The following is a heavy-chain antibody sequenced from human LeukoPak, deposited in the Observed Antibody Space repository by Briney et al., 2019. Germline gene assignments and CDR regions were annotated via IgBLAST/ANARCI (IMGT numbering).Heavy chain of an antibody. CDR3: ARDLGRTYYYDSSGYCPFDY. Sequence: ASVKVSCKVSGYTLTELSMHWVRQAPGQGLEWMGWISAYNGNTNYAQKLQGRVTMTTDTSTSTAYMELRSLRSDDTAVYYCARDLGRTYYYDSSGYCPFDYWGQGTLVTVSS. J-gene: IGHJ4*02. CDR1: GYTLTELS. CDR2: ISAYNGNT. D-gene: IGHD3-22*01. V-gene: IGHV1-18*01.